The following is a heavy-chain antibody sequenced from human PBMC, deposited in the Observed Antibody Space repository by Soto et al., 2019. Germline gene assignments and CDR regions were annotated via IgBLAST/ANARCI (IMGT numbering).Heavy chain of an antibody. CDR1: GGTFSSYA. J-gene: IGHJ6*02. Sequence: SVKVSCKASGGTFSSYAISWVRQAPGQGLEWMGGIIPIFGTANYAQKFQGRVTITADESTSTAYMELSSLRSEDTAVYYCARGLERSSGWYDRYYYYGMDVWGQGTTVTVSS. V-gene: IGHV1-69*13. CDR3: ARGLERSSGWYDRYYYYGMDV. D-gene: IGHD6-19*01. CDR2: IIPIFGTA.